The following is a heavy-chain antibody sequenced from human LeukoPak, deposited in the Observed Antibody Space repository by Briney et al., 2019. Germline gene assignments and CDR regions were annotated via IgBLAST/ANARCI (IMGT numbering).Heavy chain of an antibody. V-gene: IGHV4-4*07. CDR1: GGSISSYY. CDR3: ARGSIAARPRWFDP. Sequence: PSETLSLTCTVSGGSISSYYWSWIRQPAGKGLEWIGRIYTSGSTNYNPSLKSRVTMSVDTSKNQFSLKLSSVTAADTAVYYCARGSIAARPRWFDPWGQGTLVAVSS. CDR2: IYTSGST. J-gene: IGHJ5*02. D-gene: IGHD6-6*01.